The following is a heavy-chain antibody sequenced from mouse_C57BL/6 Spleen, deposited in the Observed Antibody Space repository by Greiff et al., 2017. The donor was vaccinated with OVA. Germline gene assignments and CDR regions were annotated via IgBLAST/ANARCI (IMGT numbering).Heavy chain of an antibody. J-gene: IGHJ4*01. Sequence: QVQLKESGAELAKPGASVKLSCKASGYTFTSYWMHWVKQRPGQGLEWIGDINPSSGYTKYNQKFKDKATLTADKSSSTAYMQLSSLTSEDSAVYYGARGRNYRDAMDYWGQGTSVTVSS. CDR1: GYTFTSYW. D-gene: IGHD2-1*01. CDR2: INPSSGYT. CDR3: ARGRNYRDAMDY. V-gene: IGHV1-7*01.